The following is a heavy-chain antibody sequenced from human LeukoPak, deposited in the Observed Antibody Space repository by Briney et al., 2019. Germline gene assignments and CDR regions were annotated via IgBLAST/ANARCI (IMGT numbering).Heavy chain of an antibody. Sequence: GASVKVSCKASGYTFSSYGISWVRQAPGQGLEWMGWISGHNDNTKYYAQKLQGRVTMTTDTSTSTAYMELSSLRSEDTAVYYCARDQEGYGGYNPFDYWGQGTLVTVSS. CDR1: GYTFSSYG. D-gene: IGHD5-24*01. J-gene: IGHJ4*02. V-gene: IGHV1-18*01. CDR3: ARDQEGYGGYNPFDY. CDR2: ISGHNDNT.